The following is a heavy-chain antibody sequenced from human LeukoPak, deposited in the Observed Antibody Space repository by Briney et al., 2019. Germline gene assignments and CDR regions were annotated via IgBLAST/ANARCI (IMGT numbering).Heavy chain of an antibody. CDR3: ARLGRYCSSTSCLYYFDY. CDR1: GYTFTSYG. Sequence: GASVKVSCKASGYTFTSYGISWVRQAPGQGLEWMGWISAYNGNTNYAQKLRGRVTMTTDTSTSTAYMELRSLRSDDTAVYYCARLGRYCSSTSCLYYFDYWGQGTLVTVSS. D-gene: IGHD2-2*01. J-gene: IGHJ4*02. V-gene: IGHV1-18*01. CDR2: ISAYNGNT.